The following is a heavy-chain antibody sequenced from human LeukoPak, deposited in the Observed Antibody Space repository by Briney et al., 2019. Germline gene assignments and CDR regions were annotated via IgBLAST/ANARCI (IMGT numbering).Heavy chain of an antibody. V-gene: IGHV3-30*18. Sequence: GGSLRLSCAASGFTFSSYGMLWVRQAPGKGLECVAVISYDGSNKYYADSVKGRFTIYRDNSKNTLYLQMSSLRAEDTAVYYCAKDGGTDWYSYGRLDYWGQGTLVTVSS. D-gene: IGHD5-18*01. CDR1: GFTFSSYG. CDR3: AKDGGTDWYSYGRLDY. CDR2: ISYDGSNK. J-gene: IGHJ4*02.